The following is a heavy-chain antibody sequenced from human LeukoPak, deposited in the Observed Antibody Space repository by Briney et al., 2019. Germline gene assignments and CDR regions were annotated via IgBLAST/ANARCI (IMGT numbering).Heavy chain of an antibody. V-gene: IGHV1-2*02. CDR3: ASSQSITMVRGANY. J-gene: IGHJ4*02. D-gene: IGHD3-10*01. Sequence: ASVKVSCKASGYTFTGYYMHWVRQAPGQGLEWMGWINPNSGGTNYAQKFQGRVTMTRDTSISTAYMELSRLRSDDTAVYYCASSQSITMVRGANYWGQGTLVTVSS. CDR1: GYTFTGYY. CDR2: INPNSGGT.